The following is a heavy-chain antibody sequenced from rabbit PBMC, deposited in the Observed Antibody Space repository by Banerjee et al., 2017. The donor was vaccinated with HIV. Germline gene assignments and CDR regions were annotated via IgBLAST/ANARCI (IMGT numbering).Heavy chain of an antibody. CDR1: GFSFSSRYW. V-gene: IGHV1S45*01. Sequence: QQQLEESGGDLVKPGASLTLTCTASGFSFSSRYWICWVRQAPGKGLDLIACIDTGDGRTYYASWAKGRFTISKTSSTTVTLQMTSLTAADTATYFCARRAHYDGYDYADFNLWGPGTLVTVS. D-gene: IGHD6-1*01. J-gene: IGHJ4*01. CDR3: ARRAHYDGYDYADFNL. CDR2: IDTGDGRT.